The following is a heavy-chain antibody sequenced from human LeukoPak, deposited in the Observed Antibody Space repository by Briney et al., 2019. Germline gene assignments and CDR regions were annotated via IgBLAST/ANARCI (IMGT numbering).Heavy chain of an antibody. CDR1: GFTFSSYS. CDR2: ISSSSSTI. Sequence: GGSLRLSCAASGFTFSSYSMNWVRQAPGKGLEWVSYISSSSSTIYYADSVKGRFTISRDNSKNTLYLQMNSLRAEDTAVYYCARGGNQTYYYDSSGYYPFDYWGQGTLVTVSS. J-gene: IGHJ4*02. CDR3: ARGGNQTYYYDSSGYYPFDY. D-gene: IGHD3-22*01. V-gene: IGHV3-48*01.